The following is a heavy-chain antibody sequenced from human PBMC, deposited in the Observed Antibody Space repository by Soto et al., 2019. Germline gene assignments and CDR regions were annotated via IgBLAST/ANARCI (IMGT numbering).Heavy chain of an antibody. J-gene: IGHJ4*02. CDR2: INHSGST. Sequence: SETLSLTCAVYGGSFSGYYWSWFRQPPGKGLEWIGEINHSGSTNYNPSLKSRVTISVDTSKNQFSLKLSSVTAADTAVYYCARGSDYYFDYWGQGTLVTVSS. CDR3: ARGSDYYFDY. V-gene: IGHV4-34*01. CDR1: GGSFSGYY.